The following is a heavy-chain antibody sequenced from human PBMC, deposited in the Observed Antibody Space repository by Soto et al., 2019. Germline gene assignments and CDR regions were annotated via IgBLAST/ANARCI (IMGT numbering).Heavy chain of an antibody. D-gene: IGHD2-15*01. CDR1: GGTFSSYA. CDR2: IIPIFGTA. Sequence: RASVKVSCKASGGTFSSYAISWVRQAPGQGLEWMGGIIPIFGTANYAQKFQGRVTITADESTSTAYMELSSLRSEDTAVYYCARGRYCSGGSCYLAHHDYWGQGTLVTVSS. V-gene: IGHV1-69*13. CDR3: ARGRYCSGGSCYLAHHDY. J-gene: IGHJ4*02.